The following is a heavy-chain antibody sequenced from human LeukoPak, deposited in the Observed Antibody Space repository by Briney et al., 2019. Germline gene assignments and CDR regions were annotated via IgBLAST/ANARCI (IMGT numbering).Heavy chain of an antibody. D-gene: IGHD2-8*01. CDR3: ARVGRYCTNGVCSKSFDY. Sequence: ASVKVSCKASGYTFTSYGISWVRQAPGQGLEWMGWISAYNGNTNYAQKLQGRVTMTTDTSTSTAYMELRSLRSDDTAVYYCARVGRYCTNGVCSKSFDYWGQGTLVTVSS. J-gene: IGHJ4*02. CDR1: GYTFTSYG. V-gene: IGHV1-18*01. CDR2: ISAYNGNT.